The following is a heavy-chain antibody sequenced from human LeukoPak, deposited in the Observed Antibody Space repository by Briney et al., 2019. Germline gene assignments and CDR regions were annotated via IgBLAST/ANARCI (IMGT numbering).Heavy chain of an antibody. CDR1: GFTVSSNY. D-gene: IGHD2-15*01. CDR3: ARDASLGGGCYSF. V-gene: IGHV3-66*02. J-gene: IGHJ4*02. Sequence: GGSLRLSCAASGFTVSSNYMSWVRQAPGKGLEWVSVIYSGGSTCYADSVKGRFTISRDNSKNTLYLQMNSLRAEDTAVYYCARDASLGGGCYSFWGQGTLDTVSS. CDR2: IYSGGST.